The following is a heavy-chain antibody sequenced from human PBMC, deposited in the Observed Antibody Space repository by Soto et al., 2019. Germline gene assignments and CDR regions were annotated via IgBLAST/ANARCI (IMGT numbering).Heavy chain of an antibody. V-gene: IGHV3-15*01. CDR2: IKSTIDGGTT. D-gene: IGHD6-6*01. J-gene: IGHJ4*02. CDR3: TTGRYSSSLYFDS. CDR1: GITFSNAW. Sequence: EVQLVESGGGLVKPGGSLRVSCAASGITFSNAWMTWVRQAPGKGLEWVGRIKSTIDGGTTDYGVPVKGRFTISRDDSKNTLYLQMNSLKTEDTAVYYCTTGRYSSSLYFDSWGQGTLVTVSS.